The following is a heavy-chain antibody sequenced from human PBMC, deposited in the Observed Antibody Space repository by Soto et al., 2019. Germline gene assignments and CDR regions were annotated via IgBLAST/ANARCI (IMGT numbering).Heavy chain of an antibody. J-gene: IGHJ4*02. Sequence: QVQLQQSGPGLVKPSQTLSLTCAISGDSISTNNVAWNWIRQYPSGGLEWLGRTGYTSKWYNDYAVTVRSPNSINPDTSNNQLSLQLNSVTLDDTVVYYCARGKNSAFDYWGQGTLVTVSS. CDR1: GDSISTNNVA. CDR2: TGYTSKWYN. D-gene: IGHD5-18*01. CDR3: ARGKNSAFDY. V-gene: IGHV6-1*01.